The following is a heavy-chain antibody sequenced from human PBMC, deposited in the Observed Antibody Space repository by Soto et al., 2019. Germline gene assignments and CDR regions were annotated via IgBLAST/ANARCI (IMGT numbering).Heavy chain of an antibody. V-gene: IGHV3-23*01. CDR3: ATRRGDGFNMAGSH. J-gene: IGHJ4*02. CDR2: ISNSGGNT. CDR1: GFTFSVYA. D-gene: IGHD3-10*01. Sequence: PGGSLRLSCAASGFTFSVYAMTWVRQAPGKGLEWVSTISNSGGNTYYTDSAKGRFTVSRDNSRNTLYLQMNSLGVEDTAVYYCATRRGDGFNMAGSHWGQGTLVTVSS.